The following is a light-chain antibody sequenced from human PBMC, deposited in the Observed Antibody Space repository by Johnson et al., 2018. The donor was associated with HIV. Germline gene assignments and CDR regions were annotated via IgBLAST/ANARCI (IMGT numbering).Light chain of an antibody. Sequence: QLVLTQPPSVSAAPGQKVTISCSGSNSNIGSNYVSWYQQLPGTAPKLLIYDNNKRPSGIPDRFSGSKSGTSATLGITGLQPGDEADYYCGTWDSGLSGGLYLFGPGTKVTVL. J-gene: IGLJ1*01. CDR1: NSNIGSNY. CDR2: DNN. V-gene: IGLV1-51*01. CDR3: GTWDSGLSGGLYL.